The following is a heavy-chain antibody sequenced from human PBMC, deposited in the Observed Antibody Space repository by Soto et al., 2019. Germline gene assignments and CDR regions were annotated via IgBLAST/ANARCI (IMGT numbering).Heavy chain of an antibody. CDR3: ARVRWGVAARQDLFDY. Sequence: SETLSLTCTVSGSSISSGGYYWSWIRQHPGKGLEWIGYIYYSGSTYYNPSLKSRVTISVDTSKNQFSLKLSSVTAADTAVYYCARVRWGVAARQDLFDYWGQGPLVTVSS. D-gene: IGHD6-6*01. J-gene: IGHJ4*02. CDR1: GSSISSGGYY. V-gene: IGHV4-31*03. CDR2: IYYSGST.